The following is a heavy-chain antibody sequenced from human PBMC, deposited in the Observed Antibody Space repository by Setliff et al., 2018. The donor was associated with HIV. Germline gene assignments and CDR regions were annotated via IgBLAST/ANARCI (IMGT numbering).Heavy chain of an antibody. Sequence: KTSETLSLTCAVSGGSISSSNWWSWVRQPPGKGLEWIGEIYHSGSTNYNPSLKSRVTISVDTSKNQFSLKLSSVTAADTAVYYCARHRDPPGTSWIYYYYYMDLWGEGTTVTVSS. J-gene: IGHJ6*03. CDR1: GGSISSSNW. V-gene: IGHV4-4*02. CDR3: ARHRDPPGTSWIYYYYYMDL. CDR2: IYHSGST. D-gene: IGHD6-13*01.